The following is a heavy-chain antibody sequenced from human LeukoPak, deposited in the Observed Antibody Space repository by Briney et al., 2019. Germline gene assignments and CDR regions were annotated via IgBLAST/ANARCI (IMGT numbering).Heavy chain of an antibody. CDR2: IRYDGSNK. V-gene: IGHV3-30*02. Sequence: GGFLRLSCAASGFTFSSYGMHWVRQAPGKGLEWVAFIRYDGSNKYYADSVKGRFTISRDNSKNTLYLQMNSLRAEDTAVYYCAKVAVEHYDFWSGYWNYYYMDLWGKGTTVTVSS. CDR3: AKVAVEHYDFWSGYWNYYYMDL. CDR1: GFTFSSYG. J-gene: IGHJ6*03. D-gene: IGHD3-3*01.